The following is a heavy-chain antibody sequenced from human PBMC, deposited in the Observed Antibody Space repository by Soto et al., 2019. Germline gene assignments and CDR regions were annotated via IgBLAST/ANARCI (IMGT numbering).Heavy chain of an antibody. J-gene: IGHJ5*02. CDR3: ARMASSGSLNWFDP. CDR1: GYTFTNYE. D-gene: IGHD3-10*01. V-gene: IGHV1-8*01. Sequence: ASVKVSCKASGYTFTNYEISWVRQATGQGLEWMGWMIPGSGNTGYAHKFQSRVTMTRDLSISTAYMELSRLESDDTAIYYCARMASSGSLNWFDPWGQGTLVTVSS. CDR2: MIPGSGNT.